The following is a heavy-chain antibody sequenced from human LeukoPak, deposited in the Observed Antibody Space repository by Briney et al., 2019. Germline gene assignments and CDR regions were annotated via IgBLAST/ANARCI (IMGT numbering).Heavy chain of an antibody. J-gene: IGHJ6*03. CDR3: ARFLAGTRHFHFYYYMDV. D-gene: IGHD3-9*01. CDR2: IYTSGST. Sequence: RPSQTLSLTCTVSGGSISSGSYYWSWIRQPAGKGLEWIGRIYTSGSTNYNPSLKSRVTISVDTSKNQFSLKVISVTAADTAVYYCARFLAGTRHFHFYYYMDVWGKGTTVTISS. CDR1: GGSISSGSYY. V-gene: IGHV4-61*02.